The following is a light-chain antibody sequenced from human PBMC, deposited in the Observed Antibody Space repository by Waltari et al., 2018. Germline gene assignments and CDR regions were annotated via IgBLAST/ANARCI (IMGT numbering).Light chain of an antibody. CDR3: QQSYSSPHT. Sequence: DIQMTQSPSYLSASVGDRVTITCRASQSISRYLNWDQQKPGKAPKLLIYAASSLQSGAPSRVSGSGSGTDCTLTISSLQPEDFATYYCQQSYSSPHTCGQGTKLEIK. V-gene: IGKV1-39*01. CDR2: AAS. CDR1: QSISRY. J-gene: IGKJ2*01.